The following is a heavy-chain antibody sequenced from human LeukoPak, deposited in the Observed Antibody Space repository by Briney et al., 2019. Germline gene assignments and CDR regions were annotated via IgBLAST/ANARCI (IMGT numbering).Heavy chain of an antibody. CDR3: ARDQDPGAFDI. CDR2: ISAYNANT. CDR1: SYTLTNYG. J-gene: IGHJ3*02. Sequence: ASVKVSCKASSYTLTNYGISWVRQAPGQGLEWMGWISAYNANTNYAQNLQGRVTMTTDTSTNTAYMELRSLRSDDTAVYYCARDQDPGAFDIWGQGTMVTVSS. V-gene: IGHV1-18*01.